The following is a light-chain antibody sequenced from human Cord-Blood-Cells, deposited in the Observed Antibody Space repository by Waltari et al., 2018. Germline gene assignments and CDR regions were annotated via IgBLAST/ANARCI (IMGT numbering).Light chain of an antibody. V-gene: IGLV1-40*01. CDR1: SSNIGAGYD. Sequence: QSVLTQPPSVSGAPGQRVTISCTGSSSNIGAGYDVHWYQQLPGTAPKLLIYGNSNRPSGVPNRFSGSKSGTSASLAITGLQAEDEADYCCQSYDSSLSGSRGVFGGGTKLTVL. CDR2: GNS. CDR3: QSYDSSLSGSRGV. J-gene: IGLJ2*01.